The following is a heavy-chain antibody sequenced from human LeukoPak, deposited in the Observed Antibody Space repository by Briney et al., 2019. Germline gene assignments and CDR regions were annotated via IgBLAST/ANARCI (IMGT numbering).Heavy chain of an antibody. CDR1: GFTFSAYA. V-gene: IGHV3-23*01. CDR3: ARDPNGDYIGAFDM. CDR2: IRGGGTSE. J-gene: IGHJ3*02. D-gene: IGHD4-17*01. Sequence: GGSLRLSCTASGFTFSAYAMMWIRQPPGKGPEWVSAIRGGGTSEFYADSVKGRFRISRDNSQYTLFLQMNSLAAEDADVYYCARDPNGDYIGAFDMWGPGTMVTVSS.